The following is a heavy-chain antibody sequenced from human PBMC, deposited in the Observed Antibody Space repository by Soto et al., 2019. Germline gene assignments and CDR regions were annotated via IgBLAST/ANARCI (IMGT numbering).Heavy chain of an antibody. CDR1: GFTFSDHH. Sequence: EAQLVESGGGLVQPGGSLRLSCAASGFTFSDHHMDWVRQAPGKGLEWVGRSRNKANSYTTVYAASVKGRFTISRDDSKNSLYLQMNSLKTEDTAMYYCARGRDSFDYWGQGTLVTVSS. CDR3: ARGRDSFDY. CDR2: SRNKANSYTT. V-gene: IGHV3-72*01. J-gene: IGHJ4*02.